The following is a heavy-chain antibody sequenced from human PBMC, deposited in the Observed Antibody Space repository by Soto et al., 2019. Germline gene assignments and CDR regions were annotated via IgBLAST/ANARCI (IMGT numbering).Heavy chain of an antibody. CDR2: VNPSGGST. V-gene: IGHV1-46*01. Sequence: GASVKVSCKASGYTFTSYYMHWVRQAPGQGLEWMGIVNPSGGSTSYAQKFQGRVTMTRDTSTSTVYMELSSLRSEDTAVYYCARSWGGWNLSPSPPSVDYWGQGTLVTVSS. J-gene: IGHJ4*02. D-gene: IGHD1-7*01. CDR1: GYTFTSYY. CDR3: ARSWGGWNLSPSPPSVDY.